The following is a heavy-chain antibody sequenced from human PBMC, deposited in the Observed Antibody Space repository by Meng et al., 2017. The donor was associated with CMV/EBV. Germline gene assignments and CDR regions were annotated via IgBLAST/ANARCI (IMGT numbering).Heavy chain of an antibody. V-gene: IGHV1-69*12. CDR3: ARGVIEMATRVGLRY. Sequence: QGQLVEAGAGVKKAGSSVKFPCKASGGTYSSYAISWVRQAPGQGLEWMGGIIPIFGTANYAQKFQGRVTITADESTSTAYMELSSLRSEDTAVYYCARGVIEMATRVGLRYWGQGTLVTVSS. D-gene: IGHD5-24*01. CDR1: GGTYSSYA. CDR2: IIPIFGTA. J-gene: IGHJ4*02.